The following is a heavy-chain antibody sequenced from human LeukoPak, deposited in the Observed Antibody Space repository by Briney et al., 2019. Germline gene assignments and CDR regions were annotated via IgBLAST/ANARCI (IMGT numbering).Heavy chain of an antibody. CDR3: ARRTGYDTSGYYYYFDR. V-gene: IGHV4-59*08. CDR2: IYYSGST. CDR1: GGSISNYY. Sequence: PSGTLSLTCTVSGGSISNYYWSWIRQPPGKGLECIGYIYYSGSTNYNPSLKSRVTISVDTSKNQFSLKLSAVTAADTAVYYCARRTGYDTSGYYYYFDRWGQGTLVTVSS. D-gene: IGHD3-22*01. J-gene: IGHJ4*02.